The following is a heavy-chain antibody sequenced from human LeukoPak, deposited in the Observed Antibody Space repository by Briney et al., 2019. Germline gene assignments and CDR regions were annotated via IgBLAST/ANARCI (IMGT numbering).Heavy chain of an antibody. V-gene: IGHV4-34*01. J-gene: IGHJ5*02. CDR2: INHSGST. D-gene: IGHD2-15*01. Sequence: MASETLSLTCAVYGGSFSGYYWSWIRQPPGKGLEWIGEINHSGSTNYNPSLKSRVTISVDTSKNQFSLKLSSVTAADTAVYYCARLIPFQSGGSCYWFDPWGQGTLVTVSS. CDR3: ARLIPFQSGGSCYWFDP. CDR1: GGSFSGYY.